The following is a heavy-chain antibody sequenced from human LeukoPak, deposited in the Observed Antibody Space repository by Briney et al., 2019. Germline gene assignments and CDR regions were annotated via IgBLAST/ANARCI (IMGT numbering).Heavy chain of an antibody. V-gene: IGHV3-30*03. CDR1: GFPFSSYG. Sequence: GGSLRLSCAASGFPFSSYGIHWVRQAPGKGLEWVAVISHEGSYQNYADSVKGRFTISRDNSKNMVFLQMNSLSAEDTAVYYCARTREQRQVLDYWGQGTLVTVSS. J-gene: IGHJ4*02. CDR2: ISHEGSYQ. D-gene: IGHD6-25*01. CDR3: ARTREQRQVLDY.